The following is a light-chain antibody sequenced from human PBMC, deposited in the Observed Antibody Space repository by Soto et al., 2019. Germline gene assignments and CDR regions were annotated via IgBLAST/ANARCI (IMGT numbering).Light chain of an antibody. CDR3: QQRHNWRDN. CDR2: GAS. V-gene: IGKV3D-20*02. J-gene: IGKJ5*01. Sequence: EIVLPHSPGILSLSPWERASLSFGSSQSISSSFLAWYQQKPGQAPRLLIYGASSRATGIPDRFSGTGSETDFTLTISRLEPEDFAVYYCQQRHNWRDNFGQGTRLEIK. CDR1: QSISSSF.